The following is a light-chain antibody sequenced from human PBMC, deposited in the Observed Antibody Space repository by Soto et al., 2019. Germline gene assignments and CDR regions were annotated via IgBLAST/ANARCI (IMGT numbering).Light chain of an antibody. V-gene: IGKV3-11*01. CDR3: QQRKHWPPIT. CDR1: HSVGKY. J-gene: IGKJ4*01. Sequence: EVVLTQSPATPSLSPGETAILSCRASHSVGKYLAWYQQKHGQTPRLLIYDASNRANGIPARFSGSGSETDFTLTISSLEPEEFAVYYCQQRKHWPPITFGGGTKVEIK. CDR2: DAS.